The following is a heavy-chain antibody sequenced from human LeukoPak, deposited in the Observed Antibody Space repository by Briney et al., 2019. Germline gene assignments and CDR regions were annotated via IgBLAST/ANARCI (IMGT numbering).Heavy chain of an antibody. J-gene: IGHJ5*02. Sequence: SETLSRTCTVSCGSISSYYWSWIRQPPGKGLEWIGYIYYSGSTNYNPSLKSRVTISVDTSKNQFSLKLSSVTAADTAVYYCATSGLLGTWFDPWGQGTLVTVSS. D-gene: IGHD7-27*01. CDR3: ATSGLLGTWFDP. CDR2: IYYSGST. CDR1: CGSISSYY. V-gene: IGHV4-59*01.